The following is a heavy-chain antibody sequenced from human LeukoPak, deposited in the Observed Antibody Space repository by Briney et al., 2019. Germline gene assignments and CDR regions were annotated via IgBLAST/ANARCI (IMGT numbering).Heavy chain of an antibody. V-gene: IGHV4-30-4*01. J-gene: IGHJ4*02. CDR2: ISYSGGT. CDR1: GGSISTGGYY. Sequence: SETLSLTCTVSGGSISTGGYYWSWIRQPPGKGLEWIGYISYSGGTYYNPSLKSRVSISVDTSKSQFSLNLTSVTAADTAVYYCARETAWPENTPMILFSYFDYWGRGILVTVSS. D-gene: IGHD3/OR15-3a*01. CDR3: ARETAWPENTPMILFSYFDY.